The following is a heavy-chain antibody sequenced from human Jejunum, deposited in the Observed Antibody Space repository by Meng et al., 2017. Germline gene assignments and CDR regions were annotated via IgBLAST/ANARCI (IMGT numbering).Heavy chain of an antibody. CDR1: GYTFTTYY. CDR2: MHPSSGDT. CDR3: ARGSTRMDDA. Sequence: QVQLVQSGAEVKKPGASVKVSCRTSGYTFTTYYLNWVRQASGQGFEWMGRMHPSSGDTDYAQKFQGRVSMTRDTSINTAYLELYSLRSEDTAVYYCARGSTRMDDAWGQGTLVTVSS. V-gene: IGHV1-8*01. D-gene: IGHD2-15*01. J-gene: IGHJ5*02.